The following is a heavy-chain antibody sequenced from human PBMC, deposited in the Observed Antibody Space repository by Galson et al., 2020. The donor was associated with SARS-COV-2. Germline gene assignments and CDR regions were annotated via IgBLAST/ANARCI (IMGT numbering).Heavy chain of an antibody. V-gene: IGHV3-30*03. CDR1: GFTFSSYG. CDR2: ISYDGSNK. J-gene: IGHJ4*02. CDR3: ARASRDMITFGGVIAAFDY. D-gene: IGHD3-16*02. Sequence: SLRLSCAASGFTFSSYGMHWVRQAPGKGLEWVAVISYDGSNKYYADSVKGRFTISRDNSKNTLYLQMNSLRAEDTAVYYCARASRDMITFGGVIAAFDYWGQGTLVTVSS.